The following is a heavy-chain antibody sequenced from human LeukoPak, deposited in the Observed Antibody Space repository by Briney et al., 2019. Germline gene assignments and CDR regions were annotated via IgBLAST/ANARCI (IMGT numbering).Heavy chain of an antibody. Sequence: GGSPRLSCAASGFTLTTYAMSWVRQASGKGLEWVSSVSGNGHHTYYADSVKGRFIISSDNSKNMVFLQMNSLRVEDTALYYCVKAVDSGGYNFERGANYWGQGTLVTVSS. J-gene: IGHJ4*02. CDR1: GFTLTTYA. D-gene: IGHD3-22*01. V-gene: IGHV3-23*01. CDR3: VKAVDSGGYNFERGANY. CDR2: VSGNGHHT.